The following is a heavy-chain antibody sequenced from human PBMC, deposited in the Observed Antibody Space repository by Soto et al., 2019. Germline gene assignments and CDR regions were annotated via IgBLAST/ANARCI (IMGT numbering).Heavy chain of an antibody. D-gene: IGHD4-17*01. CDR1: GGSLSSGSFS. CDR2: INYSGNT. CDR3: ARGGGSTDYVANYYFDY. V-gene: IGHV4-30-2*01. Sequence: QLRLQESGSGLVKPSQTLSLTCTVSGGSLSSGSFSWGWIRQPPGKGLEWIGYINYSGNTYYNPSPRGRVTLQRNNSTNQVSLKLGFGAAAATGGVFCARGGGSTDYVANYYFDYWGRGTLVTVSS. J-gene: IGHJ4*02.